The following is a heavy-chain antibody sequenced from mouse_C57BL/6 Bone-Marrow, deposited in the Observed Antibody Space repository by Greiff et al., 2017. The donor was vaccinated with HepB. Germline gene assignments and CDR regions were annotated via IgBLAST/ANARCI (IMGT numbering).Heavy chain of an antibody. CDR1: GFTFSDYY. Sequence: EVQGVESGGGLVQPGGSLKLSCAASGFTFSDYYMYWVRQTPEKRLELVAAINSDGGSTYYPDTMERRFIISRDNTKKTLYLQMSSLRSEDTALYYCARHDGGYAMDYWGQGTSVTVSS. CDR3: ARHDGGYAMDY. J-gene: IGHJ4*01. V-gene: IGHV5-6-2*01. D-gene: IGHD2-3*01. CDR2: INSDGGST.